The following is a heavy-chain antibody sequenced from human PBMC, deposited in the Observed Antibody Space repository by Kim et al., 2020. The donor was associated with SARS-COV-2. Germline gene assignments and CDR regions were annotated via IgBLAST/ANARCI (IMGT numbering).Heavy chain of an antibody. CDR3: ARENQEQTGGLDY. CDR1: GFTFSRCG. CDR2: VSYNGRNK. J-gene: IGHJ4*02. Sequence: GGSLRLSCVTSGFTFSRCGMHWVRQAPGKGLEWVAVVSYNGRNKYYAASVKGRFTISRDNSKNTVSLQMSSLRAEDTAMYYCARENQEQTGGLDYWGQGTLVTVSS. D-gene: IGHD2-8*02. V-gene: IGHV3-30*12.